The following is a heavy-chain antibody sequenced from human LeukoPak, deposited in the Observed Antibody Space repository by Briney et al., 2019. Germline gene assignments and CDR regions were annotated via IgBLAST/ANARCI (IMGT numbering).Heavy chain of an antibody. Sequence: PGGSLRLSCAASGFTFSSYAMNWVRQAPGKGLEWVSSISSSSSYIYYADSVKGRFTISRDNAKNSLYLQMNSLRAEDTAVYYCARAVYGFDAFDIWGQGTMVTVSS. V-gene: IGHV3-21*01. CDR3: ARAVYGFDAFDI. J-gene: IGHJ3*02. CDR2: ISSSSSYI. CDR1: GFTFSSYA. D-gene: IGHD4-17*01.